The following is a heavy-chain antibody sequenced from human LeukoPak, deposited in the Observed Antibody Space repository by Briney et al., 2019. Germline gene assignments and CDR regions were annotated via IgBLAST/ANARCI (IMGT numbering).Heavy chain of an antibody. Sequence: ASVKVSCKASGYTFTGYYMHWVRQAPGQGLEWMGWINPNSGGTNYAQKFQGRVTMTRDTSISTAYMELSRLRPDDTAVYYCARGCSTSCYGCRWFDPWGQGTLVTVSS. J-gene: IGHJ5*02. CDR2: INPNSGGT. CDR1: GYTFTGYY. V-gene: IGHV1-2*02. D-gene: IGHD2-2*01. CDR3: ARGCSTSCYGCRWFDP.